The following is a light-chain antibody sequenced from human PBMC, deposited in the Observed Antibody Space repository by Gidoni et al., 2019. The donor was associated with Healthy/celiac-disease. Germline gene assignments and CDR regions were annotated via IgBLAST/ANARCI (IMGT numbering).Light chain of an antibody. CDR1: SSDIGGYNY. V-gene: IGLV2-14*01. Sequence: QSALTQPASVSGSPGPSITISCTGTSSDIGGYNYVSWYQQHPGKAPKLMIYDVSNRPAGVANRFSGSKSGNTASLTISELQAEDEADYYCSSYTSSSTLYVFGTGTKVTVL. CDR3: SSYTSSSTLYV. J-gene: IGLJ1*01. CDR2: DVS.